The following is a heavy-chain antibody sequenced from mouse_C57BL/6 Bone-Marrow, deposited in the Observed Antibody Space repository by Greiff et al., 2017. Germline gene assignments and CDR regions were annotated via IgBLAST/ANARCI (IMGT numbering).Heavy chain of an antibody. D-gene: IGHD2-5*01. Sequence: EVQLQQSVAELVRPGASVKLSCTASGFNIKNTYLHWAQQTPEQGLGWIGRIDPANGNTKYAPKFQGKSTIAADTATNTAYLQLSSLTSEHTAIYYCARSYYSIFAYWGQGTLVTVSA. CDR1: GFNIKNTY. V-gene: IGHV14-3*01. J-gene: IGHJ3*01. CDR2: IDPANGNT. CDR3: ARSYYSIFAY.